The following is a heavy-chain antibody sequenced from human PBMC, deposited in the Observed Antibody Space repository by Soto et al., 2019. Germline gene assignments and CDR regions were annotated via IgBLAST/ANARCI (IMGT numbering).Heavy chain of an antibody. CDR3: AKGITIFGVVIMVDYGMDV. CDR1: GFTFSSYA. Sequence: PGVSLRLSWAASGFTFSSYAMSWVRQAPGKGLEWVSAISGSGGSTYYADSVRGRFTISRDNSKNTLYLQMNSLRAEDTAVYYCAKGITIFGVVIMVDYGMDVWGKGTTVTVSS. D-gene: IGHD3-3*01. CDR2: ISGSGGST. V-gene: IGHV3-23*01. J-gene: IGHJ6*04.